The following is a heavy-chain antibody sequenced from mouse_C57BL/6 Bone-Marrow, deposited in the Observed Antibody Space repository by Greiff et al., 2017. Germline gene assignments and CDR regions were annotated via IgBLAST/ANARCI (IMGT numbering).Heavy chain of an antibody. J-gene: IGHJ4*01. CDR3: ARGLLLRFYAMDD. CDR2: IHPNSGST. CDR1: GYTFTSYW. Sequence: VQLQQPGAELVKPGASVKLSCKASGYTFTSYWMHWVKQRPGQGLEWIGMIHPNSGSTNYNEKFKSKATLTVDKSSSTAYMQLSSLTSEDSAVYYCARGLLLRFYAMDDWGQGTSVTVSS. V-gene: IGHV1-64*01. D-gene: IGHD1-1*01.